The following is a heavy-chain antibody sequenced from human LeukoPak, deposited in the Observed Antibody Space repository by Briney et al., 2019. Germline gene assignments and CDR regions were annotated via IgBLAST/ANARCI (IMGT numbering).Heavy chain of an antibody. CDR2: ISGSGGST. CDR3: ARDDFAAEYYFDY. CDR1: GFTVSSNY. Sequence: PGGSLRLSCAASGFTVSSNYMSWVRQAPGKGLEWVSAISGSGGSTYYADSVKGRFTISRDNSNNTLYLQMNSLRAEDTAVYYCARDDFAAEYYFDYWGQGTLVTVSS. V-gene: IGHV3-23*01. J-gene: IGHJ4*02. D-gene: IGHD2-21*02.